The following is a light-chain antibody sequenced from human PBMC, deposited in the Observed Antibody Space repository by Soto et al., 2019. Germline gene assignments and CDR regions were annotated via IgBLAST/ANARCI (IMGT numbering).Light chain of an antibody. Sequence: DIQMTQSPSTLSGSVGDRVTITCRASQGVSSWLAWYQKKPGKAPKLLIYAASTLQSGVPSRFSGSGSGTDFTLTISSLQPEDFATYYCQQAYSFPLTFGQGTRLEI. CDR1: QGVSSW. V-gene: IGKV1-12*01. J-gene: IGKJ5*01. CDR3: QQAYSFPLT. CDR2: AAS.